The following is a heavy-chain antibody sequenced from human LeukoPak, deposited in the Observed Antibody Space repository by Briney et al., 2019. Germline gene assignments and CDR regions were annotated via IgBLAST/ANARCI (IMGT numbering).Heavy chain of an antibody. CDR1: GGTFSSYA. J-gene: IGHJ6*02. CDR2: IIPILGIA. Sequence: SVKVSCKASGGTFSSYAISWVRQAPGQGLEWMGRIIPILGIANYAQKFQGRVTITADKSTSTAYMELSSLRSEDTAVYYCARGPGQWLVPYYYYGMDVWGQGTTVTVSS. V-gene: IGHV1-69*04. D-gene: IGHD6-19*01. CDR3: ARGPGQWLVPYYYYGMDV.